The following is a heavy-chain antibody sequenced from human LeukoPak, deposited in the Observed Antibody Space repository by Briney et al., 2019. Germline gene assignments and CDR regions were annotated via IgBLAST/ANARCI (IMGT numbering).Heavy chain of an antibody. V-gene: IGHV4-30-2*01. CDR2: IYHSGST. D-gene: IGHD2-15*01. Sequence: SQTLSLTCTVSGGSISSGGYYWSWIRQPPGKGLEWIGYIYHSGSTYYNPSLKSRVTISVDRSKNQFSLKLSSVTAADTAVYYCARDRGGYTHYYYYYYMDVWGKGTTVTVSS. CDR3: ARDRGGYTHYYYYYYMDV. CDR1: GGSISSGGYY. J-gene: IGHJ6*03.